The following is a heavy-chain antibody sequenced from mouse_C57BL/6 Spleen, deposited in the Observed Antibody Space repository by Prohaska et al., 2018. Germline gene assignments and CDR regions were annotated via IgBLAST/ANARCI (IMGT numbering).Heavy chain of an antibody. CDR1: GYTFTSYW. CDR2: IHPNSGST. CDR3: AKWSSLDYYFDY. D-gene: IGHD1-3*01. Sequence: QVQLQQPGAELVKPGASVKLSCKASGYTFTSYWMHWVKQRPGQGLEWIGMIHPNSGSTNYNEKFKSKATLTVDKSSSTAYMQLSSLTSEDSAVYYWAKWSSLDYYFDYWVQGTTLSVSS. V-gene: IGHV1-64*01. J-gene: IGHJ2*01.